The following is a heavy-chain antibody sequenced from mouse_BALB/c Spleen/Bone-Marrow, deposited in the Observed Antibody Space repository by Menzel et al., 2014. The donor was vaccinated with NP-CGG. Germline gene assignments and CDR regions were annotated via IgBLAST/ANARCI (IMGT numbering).Heavy chain of an antibody. CDR3: ARVYYDYDWWYFDV. CDR2: IWGDGNT. CDR1: GFSLTGYG. J-gene: IGHJ1*01. Sequence: VKLVESGPGLVSPSQGLSIPCTVSGFSLTGYGVNWVRQPPGKGLEWLGMIWGDGNTDYNSDLKSRLSISKDNSKSQVFLKMNSLQTDDTARYYCARVYYDYDWWYFDVWGAGTTVTVSS. D-gene: IGHD2-4*01. V-gene: IGHV2-6-7*01.